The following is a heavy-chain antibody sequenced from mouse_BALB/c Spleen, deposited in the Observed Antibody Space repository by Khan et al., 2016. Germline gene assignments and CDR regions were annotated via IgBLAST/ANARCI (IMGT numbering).Heavy chain of an antibody. CDR1: GYSITSDYA. Sequence: EVQLLESGPGLVKPSQSLSLTCTVTGYSITSDYAWNWIRQFPGNKLEWMGYISYRGSTNYNPSLKSRISITRDTSKNQFFLQLNSVTTEDTATXFCASDPYGYDVAWFAYWGQGTLVSVSA. J-gene: IGHJ3*01. CDR3: ASDPYGYDVAWFAY. CDR2: ISYRGST. D-gene: IGHD2-2*01. V-gene: IGHV3-2*02.